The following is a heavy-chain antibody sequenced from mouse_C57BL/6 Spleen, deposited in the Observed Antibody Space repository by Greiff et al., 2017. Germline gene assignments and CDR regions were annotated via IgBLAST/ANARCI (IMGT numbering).Heavy chain of an antibody. CDR1: GYSFTSYY. V-gene: IGHV1-66*01. CDR2: IYPGGGYT. Sequence: QVQLQQSGPELVKPGASVKISCKASGYSFTSYYIHWVKQRPGQGLEWIGWIYPGGGYTKYNETFKGKATLTADTSSSTAYMQLSSLTSEDSAVYYYERFDYDAMDYWGQGTSVTVSS. J-gene: IGHJ4*01. CDR3: ERFDYDAMDY.